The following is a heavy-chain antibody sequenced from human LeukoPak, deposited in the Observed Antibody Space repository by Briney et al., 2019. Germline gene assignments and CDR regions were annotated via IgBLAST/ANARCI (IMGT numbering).Heavy chain of an antibody. Sequence: GASVKVSCKASGYTFTSYGISWVRQAPGQGLEWMGWISVYSGNTNYAQKFQGRVTMTRDTSTTTVYMELNNLKSEDTAVYYCARDGSPARFDYWGHGTLVTVSS. V-gene: IGHV1-18*01. J-gene: IGHJ4*01. CDR1: GYTFTSYG. D-gene: IGHD6-13*01. CDR3: ARDGSPARFDY. CDR2: ISVYSGNT.